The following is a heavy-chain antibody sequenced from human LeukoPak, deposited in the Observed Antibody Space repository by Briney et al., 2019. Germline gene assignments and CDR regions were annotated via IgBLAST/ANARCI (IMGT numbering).Heavy chain of an antibody. D-gene: IGHD4-17*01. CDR3: ARDFGYGDYAWWYFDL. CDR2: IYYSGST. V-gene: IGHV4-30-4*01. Sequence: SETLSLTCTVSGGSISSGDYYWSWIRQPPGKGLEWIGYIYYSGSTYYNPSLKSRVTISVDRSKNQFSLKLSSVTAADTAVYYCARDFGYGDYAWWYFDLRGRGTLVIVSS. CDR1: GGSISSGDYY. J-gene: IGHJ2*01.